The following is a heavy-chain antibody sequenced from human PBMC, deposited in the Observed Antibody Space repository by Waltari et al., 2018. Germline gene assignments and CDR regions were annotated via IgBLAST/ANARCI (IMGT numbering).Heavy chain of an antibody. CDR1: GGSFSCYY. V-gene: IGHV4-34*01. CDR3: ATWYSSSWYADY. Sequence: QVQLQQWGAGLLKPSETLSLTCAVYGGSFSCYYWSLTRQPPGKGLEWIGEINHSGSTNYNPSLKSRVTISVDTSKNQFSLKLSSVTAADTAVYYCATWYSSSWYADYWGQGTLVTVSS. D-gene: IGHD6-13*01. J-gene: IGHJ4*02. CDR2: INHSGST.